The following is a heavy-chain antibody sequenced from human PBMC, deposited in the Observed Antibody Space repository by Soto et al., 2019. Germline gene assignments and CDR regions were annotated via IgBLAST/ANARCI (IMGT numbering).Heavy chain of an antibody. CDR3: AKQDTATIGNAFHI. CDR1: AYNLTNYW. J-gene: IGHJ3*02. Sequence: GQSLKISCKGSAYNLTNYWINWVRQMPGQGLEWMGKIDPSDSYTIYSPSFQGHVTISADKSITTAYLQWSRLKASDTAMYYCAKQDTATIGNAFHIWGTGTMVTV. V-gene: IGHV5-10-1*01. CDR2: IDPSDSYT. D-gene: IGHD5-12*01.